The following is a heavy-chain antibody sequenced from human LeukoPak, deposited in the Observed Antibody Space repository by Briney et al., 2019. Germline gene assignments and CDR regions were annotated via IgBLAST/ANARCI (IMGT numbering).Heavy chain of an antibody. J-gene: IGHJ4*02. CDR3: ARQFGDSYSSSWYSDY. CDR2: IYYSGSI. CDR1: GGSISSSY. V-gene: IGHV4-59*08. D-gene: IGHD6-13*01. Sequence: SETLSLTCTVSGGSISSSYWSWIRQPPGKGLEWIGYIYYSGSINYNPSLKSRVTISVDTSKNQFSLKLSSVTAADTAVYYCARQFGDSYSSSWYSDYWGQGTLVTVSS.